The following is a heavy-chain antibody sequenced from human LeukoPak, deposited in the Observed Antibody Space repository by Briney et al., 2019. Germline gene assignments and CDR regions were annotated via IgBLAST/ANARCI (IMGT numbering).Heavy chain of an antibody. D-gene: IGHD4-17*01. Sequence: ASVKVSCKASGYTFTSYDINWVRQATGQGLEWMGWMNPNSGNTGYAQKFQGRVTMTRNTSISTAYMELSSLRSEDTAVYYCARGSFVFYGDLTYYFDYWGQGTLVTVSS. V-gene: IGHV1-8*01. CDR3: ARGSFVFYGDLTYYFDY. CDR1: GYTFTSYD. CDR2: MNPNSGNT. J-gene: IGHJ4*02.